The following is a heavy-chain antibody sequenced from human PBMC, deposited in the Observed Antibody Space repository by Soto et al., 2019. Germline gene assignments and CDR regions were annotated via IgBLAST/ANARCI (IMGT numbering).Heavy chain of an antibody. CDR3: ARGPDHYDSSGYYVGFDY. CDR2: INAGNGNT. J-gene: IGHJ4*02. V-gene: IGHV1-3*01. D-gene: IGHD3-22*01. CDR1: GYTFTNYA. Sequence: ASVKVSCKAAGYTFTNYAMHWVRQAPGQRLEWMGWINAGNGNTKYSQKFQGRVTITRDTSATTADMELSSLRSEDTAVYYCARGPDHYDSSGYYVGFDYWGQGTMVTVYS.